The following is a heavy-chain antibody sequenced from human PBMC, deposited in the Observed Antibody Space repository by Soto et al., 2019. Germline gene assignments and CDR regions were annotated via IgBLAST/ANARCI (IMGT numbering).Heavy chain of an antibody. J-gene: IGHJ4*02. CDR2: INHSGST. Sequence: PSETLSLTCAVYGGSFSGYYWSWIRQPPGKGLEWIGEINHSGSTNYNPSLKSRVTISVDTSKNQFSLKLSSVTAADTAVYYCARGALFELPSTMLDYWGQGTLVTVSS. CDR3: ARGALFELPSTMLDY. D-gene: IGHD3-10*02. V-gene: IGHV4-34*01. CDR1: GGSFSGYY.